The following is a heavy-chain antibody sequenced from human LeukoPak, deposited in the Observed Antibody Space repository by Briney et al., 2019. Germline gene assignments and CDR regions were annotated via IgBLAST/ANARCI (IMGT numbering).Heavy chain of an antibody. CDR3: AGDASSGWYGGFDY. J-gene: IGHJ4*02. Sequence: SETLSLTCAVYGGSFSGYYWSWIRQPPGKGLEWIGKINHSGSTNYNPSLKSRVTISVDTSKNQFSLKLSSVTAADTAVYYCAGDASSGWYGGFDYWGQGTLVTVSS. CDR1: GGSFSGYY. CDR2: INHSGST. D-gene: IGHD6-19*01. V-gene: IGHV4-34*01.